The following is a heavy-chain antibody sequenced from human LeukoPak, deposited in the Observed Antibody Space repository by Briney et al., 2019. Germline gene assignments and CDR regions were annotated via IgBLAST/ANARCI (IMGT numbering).Heavy chain of an antibody. Sequence: SETLSLTCAVSGYSISSGYYWGWIRQPPGKGLEWIGSIYHSGSTYCNPSLKSRVTISVDTHKNQCSLKLSSVTAADTAVYYCARLGYYDSSGYYPRSYFDYWGQGTLVTVSS. CDR1: GYSISSGYY. D-gene: IGHD3-22*01. CDR3: ARLGYYDSSGYYPRSYFDY. CDR2: IYHSGST. V-gene: IGHV4-38-2*01. J-gene: IGHJ4*02.